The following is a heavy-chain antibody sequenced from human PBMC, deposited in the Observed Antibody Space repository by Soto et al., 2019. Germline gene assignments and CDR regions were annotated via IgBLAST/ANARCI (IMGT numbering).Heavy chain of an antibody. D-gene: IGHD6-13*01. CDR1: GGTFSSYT. Sequence: QVQLVQSGAEVKKPGSSVKVSCKASGGTFSSYTISWVRQAPGQGLEWMGRIIPILGIANYAQKFQGRVTITADKSTSTAYMELSSLRSEDTAVYYCARVKGSWYLGDAFDIWGQGTMVTVSS. J-gene: IGHJ3*02. V-gene: IGHV1-69*02. CDR3: ARVKGSWYLGDAFDI. CDR2: IIPILGIA.